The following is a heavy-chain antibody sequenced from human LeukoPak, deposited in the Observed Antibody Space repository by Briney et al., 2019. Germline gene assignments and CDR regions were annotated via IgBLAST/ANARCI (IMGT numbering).Heavy chain of an antibody. J-gene: IGHJ3*02. CDR3: ARVGYYDSSDYYHEDGFDI. V-gene: IGHV3-66*01. CDR1: GFIVSSNY. D-gene: IGHD3-22*01. Sequence: SGGSLRLSCAASGFIVSSNYMSWVRQAPGKGLEWVSVIYSGGSTYYADSVKGRFTISRDNSKNTLYLQMNSLRAEDTAVYYCARVGYYDSSDYYHEDGFDIWGQGTMVTVSS. CDR2: IYSGGST.